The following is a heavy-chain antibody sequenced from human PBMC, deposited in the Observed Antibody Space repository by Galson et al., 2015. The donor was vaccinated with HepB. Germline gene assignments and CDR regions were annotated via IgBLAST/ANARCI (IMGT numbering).Heavy chain of an antibody. J-gene: IGHJ4*02. Sequence: SLRLSCAASGFTFSSYWMSWVRQAPGKGLEWVSAISGSGGSTYYADSVKGRFTISRDNSKNTLYLQMNSLRAEDTAVYYCAKEGAGYRYGARWSGLNGGPFDYWGQGTLVTVSS. CDR1: GFTFSSYW. D-gene: IGHD3-16*02. CDR3: AKEGAGYRYGARWSGLNGGPFDY. CDR2: ISGSGGST. V-gene: IGHV3-23*01.